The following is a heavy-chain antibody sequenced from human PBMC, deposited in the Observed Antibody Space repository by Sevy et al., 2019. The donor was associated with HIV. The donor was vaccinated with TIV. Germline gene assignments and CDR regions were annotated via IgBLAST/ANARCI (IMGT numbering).Heavy chain of an antibody. CDR2: ISSSSSYI. CDR1: GFTFSSYS. Sequence: GGSLRLSCAASGFTFSSYSMNWVRQAPGKGLEWVSSISSSSSYIYYAYSVKGRFTISRDNAKNSLYLQMNSLRAEDTAVYYCARDWSDGPLWYYGMDVWGQGTTVTVSS. J-gene: IGHJ6*02. V-gene: IGHV3-21*01. CDR3: ARDWSDGPLWYYGMDV. D-gene: IGHD3-16*01.